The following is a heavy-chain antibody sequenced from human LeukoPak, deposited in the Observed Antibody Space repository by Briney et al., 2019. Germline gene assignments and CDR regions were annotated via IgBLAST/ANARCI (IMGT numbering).Heavy chain of an antibody. CDR3: ARRNGDYAVDY. D-gene: IGHD4-17*01. V-gene: IGHV5-51*01. CDR1: GYTFTNYC. CDR2: IYPGDSDT. Sequence: GESPKISCKGSGYTFTNYCIGWVRQMPGKGLEWMGIIYPGDSDTRYSASVQGQVTILADKSISTDYLQWSSLKASDTAMYYCARRNGDYAVDYWGQGTLVTVSS. J-gene: IGHJ4*02.